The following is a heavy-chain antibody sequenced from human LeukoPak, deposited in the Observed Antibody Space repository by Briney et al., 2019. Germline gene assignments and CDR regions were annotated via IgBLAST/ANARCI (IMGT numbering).Heavy chain of an antibody. Sequence: ASVKVSCKASGGTFSSYAISWVRQAPGQGLEWMGRIIPILGIANYAQKFQGRVTITADKSTSTAYMELSSLRSEDTAVYYCARDGVERWLQGGIDYWGQGTLVTVSS. J-gene: IGHJ4*02. CDR3: ARDGVERWLQGGIDY. D-gene: IGHD5-24*01. CDR2: IIPILGIA. CDR1: GGTFSSYA. V-gene: IGHV1-69*04.